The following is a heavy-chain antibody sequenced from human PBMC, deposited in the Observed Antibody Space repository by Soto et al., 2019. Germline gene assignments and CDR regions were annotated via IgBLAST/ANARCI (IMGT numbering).Heavy chain of an antibody. CDR3: TTLSSTWPTGGDY. D-gene: IGHD2-2*01. CDR1: GLIFRNHW. Sequence: PGGSLRLSSVASGLIFRNHWLSGVRQAPGKGLEWVANIKQDGSEKYYVDSVKGRFTISRDNAENLLYLQMNSLRADDTAVYYCTTLSSTWPTGGDYWGQGTLVTVSS. V-gene: IGHV3-7*03. CDR2: IKQDGSEK. J-gene: IGHJ4*02.